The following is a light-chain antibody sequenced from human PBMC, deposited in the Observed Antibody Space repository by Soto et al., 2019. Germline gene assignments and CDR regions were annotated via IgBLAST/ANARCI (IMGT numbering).Light chain of an antibody. J-gene: IGKJ1*01. V-gene: IGKV3-11*01. CDR3: QQYGHSLWT. CDR1: RSVSSY. CDR2: DAS. Sequence: EIVLTQSPATLSLSPGESATLSCRATRSVSSYLAWYQQKPGQAPRLLIYDASSRPTDIPARFSGSGSGTDFTLTISSLEPEDYAVYYCQQYGHSLWTFGQGTKVDNK.